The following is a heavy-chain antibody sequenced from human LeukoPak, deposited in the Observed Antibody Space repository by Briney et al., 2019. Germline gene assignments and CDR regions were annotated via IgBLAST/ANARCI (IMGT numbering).Heavy chain of an antibody. D-gene: IGHD6-13*01. Sequence: PGRSLRLSCAASGFIFSDYLMNWVRQAPDTGLEWVALISYDGSDKNYADSVKGRFTISRDNSRNTLYLQMNSLRAEDTAVYYCARDFSSEEGDYWGQGTLVTVSS. J-gene: IGHJ4*02. CDR3: ARDFSSEEGDY. V-gene: IGHV3-30*04. CDR1: GFIFSDYL. CDR2: ISYDGSDK.